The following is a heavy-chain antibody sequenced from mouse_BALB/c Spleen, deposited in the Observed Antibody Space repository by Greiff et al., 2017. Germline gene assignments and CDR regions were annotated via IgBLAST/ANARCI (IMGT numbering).Heavy chain of an antibody. V-gene: IGHV5-17*02. CDR2: ISSGSSTI. Sequence: EVQRVESGGGLVQPGGSLKLSCAASGFTFSSFGMHWVRQAPEKGLEWVAYISSGSSTIYYADTVKGRFTISRDNPKNTLFLQMTSLRSEDTAMYYCAREGENAMDYWGQGTSVTVSS. CDR3: AREGENAMDY. CDR1: GFTFSSFG. J-gene: IGHJ4*01.